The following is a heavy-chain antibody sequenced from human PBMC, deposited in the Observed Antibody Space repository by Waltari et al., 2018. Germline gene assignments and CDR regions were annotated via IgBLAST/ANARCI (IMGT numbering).Heavy chain of an antibody. Sequence: QVQLQESGPGLVKPSETLSLTCTVSGGSISSHYWSWIRQPPGKGLEWIGYIYYSGSTNYNPSLKRRVTISVDTSKNQFSLKLSSVTAADTAVYYCARDAYCSGGSCFYYYYGMDVWGQGTTVTVSS. D-gene: IGHD2-15*01. J-gene: IGHJ6*02. CDR3: ARDAYCSGGSCFYYYYGMDV. V-gene: IGHV4-59*11. CDR1: GGSISSHY. CDR2: IYYSGST.